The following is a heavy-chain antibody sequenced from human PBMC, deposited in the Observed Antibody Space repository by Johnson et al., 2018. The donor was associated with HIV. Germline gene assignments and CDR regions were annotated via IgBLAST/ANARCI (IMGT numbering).Heavy chain of an antibody. CDR3: TTGSSGSNAFDI. J-gene: IGHJ3*02. Sequence: QMLLVESGGGLVQPGGSLRLSCAASGVTFSTHAMHWDRQAPDKGLDWVTVISYDGSNKYYADSVKGRFTISRDNSKNPLYLQMKSLKTEDTAVYYCTTGSSGSNAFDIWGQVTMDTVS. CDR1: GVTFSTHA. V-gene: IGHV3-30-3*01. D-gene: IGHD3-22*01. CDR2: ISYDGSNK.